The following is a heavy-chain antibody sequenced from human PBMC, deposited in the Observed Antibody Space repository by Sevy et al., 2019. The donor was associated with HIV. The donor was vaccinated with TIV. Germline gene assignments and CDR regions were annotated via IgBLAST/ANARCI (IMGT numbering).Heavy chain of an antibody. Sequence: ASVKVSCKASGYTFTSYDINWVRQATGQGLEWMGWMNPNRGNTGYAQKFQGRVTITRNTSISTAYMVLSSLRSEDTAVYYCARGNAYDYVWGSYRPYGGFDYWGQGTLVTGSS. CDR3: ARGNAYDYVWGSYRPYGGFDY. CDR2: MNPNRGNT. J-gene: IGHJ4*02. V-gene: IGHV1-8*03. D-gene: IGHD3-16*02. CDR1: GYTFTSYD.